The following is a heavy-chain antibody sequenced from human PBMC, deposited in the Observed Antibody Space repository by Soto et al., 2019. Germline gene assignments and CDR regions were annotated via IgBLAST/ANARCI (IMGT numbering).Heavy chain of an antibody. CDR1: GYTFTSYG. Sequence: ASVKVSCKASGYTFTSYGISWVRQAPGQGLEWMGWISAYNGNTNYAQKLQGRVTMTTDTSTSTAYMELRSLRSDDTAVYYCARDQPRLRFLEWLTDAFDIWGQGTMVTVSS. V-gene: IGHV1-18*01. D-gene: IGHD3-3*01. J-gene: IGHJ3*02. CDR2: ISAYNGNT. CDR3: ARDQPRLRFLEWLTDAFDI.